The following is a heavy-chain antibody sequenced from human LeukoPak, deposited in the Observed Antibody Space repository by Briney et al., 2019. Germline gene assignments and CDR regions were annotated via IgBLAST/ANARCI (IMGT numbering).Heavy chain of an antibody. CDR2: INPSGGST. J-gene: IGHJ4*02. CDR1: GYTFTSYY. Sequence: ASVKVSCKASGYTFTSYYMHCVRQAPGQRLEWMGIINPSGGSTSYAQKFQGRVTMTRDMSTSTVYMELSSLRSEDTAVYYCASDVEGTSPLDYWGQGTLVTVSS. CDR3: ASDVEGTSPLDY. V-gene: IGHV1-46*01.